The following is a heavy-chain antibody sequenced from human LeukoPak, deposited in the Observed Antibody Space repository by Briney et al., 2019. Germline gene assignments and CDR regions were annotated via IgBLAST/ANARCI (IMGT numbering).Heavy chain of an antibody. CDR2: INHSGST. J-gene: IGHJ3*02. CDR3: ARGQAFDI. CDR1: GGSISSSNYY. Sequence: SETLSLTCTVSGGSISSSNYYWSWIRQPPGKGLEWIGEINHSGSTNYNPSLKSRVTISVDTSKNQFSLKLSSVTAADTAVYYCARGQAFDIWGQGTMVTVSS. V-gene: IGHV4-39*07.